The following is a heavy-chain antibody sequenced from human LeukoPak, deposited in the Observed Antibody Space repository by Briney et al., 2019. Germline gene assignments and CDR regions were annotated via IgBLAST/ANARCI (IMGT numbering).Heavy chain of an antibody. Sequence: PGGSLRLSCSASGFTFSSFWMSWVRQAPGKGLEWVAKIKQDGSEKYYVDSVKGRFTIPRGNAKNSLYLQMNSLRAEDTAVYYCARDSPGITIFGVVTPNGGQGTLVTVSS. CDR1: GFTFSSFW. V-gene: IGHV3-7*05. J-gene: IGHJ4*02. CDR2: IKQDGSEK. CDR3: ARDSPGITIFGVVTPN. D-gene: IGHD3-3*01.